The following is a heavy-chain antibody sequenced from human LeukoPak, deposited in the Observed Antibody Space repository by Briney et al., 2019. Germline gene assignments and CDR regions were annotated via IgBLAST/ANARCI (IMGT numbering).Heavy chain of an antibody. CDR2: IWYDGSNK. D-gene: IGHD3-22*01. V-gene: IGHV3-33*06. J-gene: IGHJ4*02. CDR1: GFTFSSYG. Sequence: PGGSLRLSCAASGFTFSSYGMHWVRQAPGKGLEWVAVIWYDGSNKYYADSVKGRFTISRDNSKSTLYLQMNSLRVEDTAVYYCAKDQYYYDSSGYSGMINYWGQGTLVTVSS. CDR3: AKDQYYYDSSGYSGMINY.